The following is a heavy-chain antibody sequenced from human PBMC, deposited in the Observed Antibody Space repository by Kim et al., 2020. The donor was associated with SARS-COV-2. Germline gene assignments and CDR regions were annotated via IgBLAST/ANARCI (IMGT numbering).Heavy chain of an antibody. D-gene: IGHD3-10*01. V-gene: IGHV4-59*08. CDR3: ARHAIGESLNWFDP. Sequence: NPTLKGRVTITVDTSKNQFSLKLSSVTAAATAVYYCARHAIGESLNWFDPWGQGTLVTVSS. J-gene: IGHJ5*02.